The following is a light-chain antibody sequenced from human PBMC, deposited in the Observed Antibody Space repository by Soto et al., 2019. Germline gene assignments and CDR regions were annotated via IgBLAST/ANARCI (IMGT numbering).Light chain of an antibody. CDR1: SSNIGAGYE. CDR3: QSYDSSLSGYV. V-gene: IGLV1-40*01. CDR2: ENN. J-gene: IGLJ1*01. Sequence: QSALTQPPSVSEAPGQRVTITCTASSSNIGAGYEAHWYQQVPGTAPKLLIYENNNRPSGVPDRFSGSKSGTSASLAITGLQAEDEAEYYCQSYDSSLSGYVFGTGTKLTVL.